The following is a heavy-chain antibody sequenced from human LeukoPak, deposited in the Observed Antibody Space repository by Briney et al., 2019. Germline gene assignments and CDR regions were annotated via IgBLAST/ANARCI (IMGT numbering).Heavy chain of an antibody. V-gene: IGHV4-34*01. D-gene: IGHD6-13*01. Sequence: SETLSLTCAVYGGSFSGYYWSWIRQPPGKGLEWVGEINHSGSTNYNPSLKSRATISVDTSKNQFSLKLSSVTAADTAVYYCARGRGSSSWMYFDYWGQGTLITVSS. CDR1: GGSFSGYY. CDR2: INHSGST. CDR3: ARGRGSSSWMYFDY. J-gene: IGHJ4*02.